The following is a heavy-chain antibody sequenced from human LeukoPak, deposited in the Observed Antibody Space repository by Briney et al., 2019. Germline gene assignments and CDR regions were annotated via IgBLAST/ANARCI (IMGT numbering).Heavy chain of an antibody. Sequence: GGSLRLSCAASGFTFSCYAMSWVRQAPWKGLEWVSGIGGSCGSTYYAGSVKGRLTNSRDNFKITLYLQMDSLRAEDTAVYNCAKRRVTFDYWGQGTLVTVSS. CDR3: AKRRVTFDY. CDR2: IGGSCGST. D-gene: IGHD5-18*01. CDR1: GFTFSCYA. J-gene: IGHJ4*02. V-gene: IGHV3-23*01.